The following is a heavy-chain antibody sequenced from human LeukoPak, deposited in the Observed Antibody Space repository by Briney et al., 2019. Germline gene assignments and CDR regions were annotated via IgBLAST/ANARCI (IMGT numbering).Heavy chain of an antibody. V-gene: IGHV4-59*01. CDR2: IHYSGST. CDR3: ARDLGERDFDY. D-gene: IGHD6-25*01. J-gene: IGHJ4*02. CDR1: GGSISSYY. Sequence: SETLSLACTVHGGSISSYYCGWVRQPPARGLEWIGYIHYSGSTNYKPSLKSHVTISVDTSKSQFSLKLSSVTAADTAVYYCARDLGERDFDYWGQGTLVTVSS.